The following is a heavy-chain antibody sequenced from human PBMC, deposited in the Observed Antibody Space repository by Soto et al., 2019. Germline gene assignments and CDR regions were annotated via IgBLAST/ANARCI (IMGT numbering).Heavy chain of an antibody. CDR1: GFTFSSYG. Sequence: GGSLRLSCAASGFTFSSYGMHWVRQAPGKGLEWVAVILYDGSKKYYADSMKGRFTISRDNSKNTLYLQMNSLRAEDTALYYCAKDRGALRWSEEHYYFDYWGQGTLVTVSS. J-gene: IGHJ4*02. D-gene: IGHD4-17*01. V-gene: IGHV3-30*18. CDR2: ILYDGSKK. CDR3: AKDRGALRWSEEHYYFDY.